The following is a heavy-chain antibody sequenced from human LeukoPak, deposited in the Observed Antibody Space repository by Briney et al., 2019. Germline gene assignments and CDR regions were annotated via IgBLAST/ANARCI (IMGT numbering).Heavy chain of an antibody. CDR3: ARGYYDFWSGYSIYFDY. Sequence: PGGSLRLSCAASGFTFSSYAMSWVRQAPGKGQEWVSAISGSGGSTYYADSVKGRFTISRDNSKNTLYLQMNSLRAEDTAVYYCARGYYDFWSGYSIYFDYWGQGTLVTVSS. V-gene: IGHV3-23*01. CDR1: GFTFSSYA. CDR2: ISGSGGST. D-gene: IGHD3-3*01. J-gene: IGHJ4*02.